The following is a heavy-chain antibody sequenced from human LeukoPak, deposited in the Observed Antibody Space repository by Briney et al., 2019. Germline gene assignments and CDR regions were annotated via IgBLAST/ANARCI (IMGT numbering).Heavy chain of an antibody. D-gene: IGHD1-26*01. CDR3: ARGRVGARFDP. CDR1: GGSISSSSYY. Sequence: SETLSLTCAVSGGSISSSSYYWGWIRQPPGKGLEWIGEINHSGSTNYNPSLKSRVTISVDTSKNQFSLKLSSVTAADTAVYYCARGRVGARFDPWGQGTLVTVSS. J-gene: IGHJ5*02. CDR2: INHSGST. V-gene: IGHV4-39*07.